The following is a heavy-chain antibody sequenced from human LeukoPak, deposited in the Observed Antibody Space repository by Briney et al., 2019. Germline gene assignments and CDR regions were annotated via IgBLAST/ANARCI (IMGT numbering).Heavy chain of an antibody. CDR2: TYYSGST. CDR1: GGSISSYY. Sequence: SETLSLTCTVSGGSISSYYWSWIRQPPGKGLEWIGYTYYSGSTNYNPSLKSRVTISVDTSKNQFSLKLSSVTAADTAVYYCARVPVAATPRSSYGADYYHYGMDVWGQGTTVTVSS. J-gene: IGHJ6*02. D-gene: IGHD2-15*01. CDR3: ARVPVAATPRSSYGADYYHYGMDV. V-gene: IGHV4-59*01.